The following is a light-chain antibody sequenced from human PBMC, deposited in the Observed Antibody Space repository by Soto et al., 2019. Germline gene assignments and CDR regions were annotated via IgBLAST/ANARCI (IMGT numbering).Light chain of an antibody. CDR2: AAS. V-gene: IGKV1-9*01. Sequence: IPLTQSPSSLSASVGDRVTITCRASQGISSYLAWYQQKPGKAPKLLIYAASTLQSGVPSRFSGSGSGTDFTFTISSLQPEDIATYYCQQYDNLLRATFGQGTRLEIK. CDR1: QGISSY. CDR3: QQYDNLLRAT. J-gene: IGKJ5*01.